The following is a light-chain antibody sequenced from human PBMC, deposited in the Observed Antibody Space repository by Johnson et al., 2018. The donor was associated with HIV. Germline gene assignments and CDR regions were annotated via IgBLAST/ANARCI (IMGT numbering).Light chain of an antibody. CDR1: SSNIGNNY. V-gene: IGLV1-51*02. J-gene: IGLJ1*01. CDR3: GTWDGSLSGYV. Sequence: VLTQPPSVSAAPGQTVTISCSGSSSNIGNNYVSWYQQLPGTAPKLLIYENNKRPSGIPDRFSGSKSGTSATLGITGLQTGDEADYYCGTWDGSLSGYVFGTGTKVTVL. CDR2: ENN.